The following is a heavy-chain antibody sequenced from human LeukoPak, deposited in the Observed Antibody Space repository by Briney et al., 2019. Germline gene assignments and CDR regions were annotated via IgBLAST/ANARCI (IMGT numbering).Heavy chain of an antibody. Sequence: SETLSLTCTVSGGSISSSSYYWGWIRQPPGKGLEWIGSIYYSGSTYYNPSLKSRVTISVDTSKNQYSLKLSSVTAADTAVYYCARPPSAAGYYYMDVWGKGTTVTVSS. CDR2: IYYSGST. D-gene: IGHD6-13*01. CDR3: ARPPSAAGYYYMDV. CDR1: GGSISSSSYY. V-gene: IGHV4-39*01. J-gene: IGHJ6*03.